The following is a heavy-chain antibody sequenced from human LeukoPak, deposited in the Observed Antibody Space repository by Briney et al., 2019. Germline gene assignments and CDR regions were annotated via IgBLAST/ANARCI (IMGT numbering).Heavy chain of an antibody. CDR1: GGSISRYY. D-gene: IGHD3-10*01. J-gene: IGHJ3*02. Sequence: SETLSLTCTVSGGSISRYYWSWLRQPPGKGLEWIGYIYYSGSTNYNPSLKSRVTISVDTSKNQFSLKLSSVTAADTAVYYCARDPGVLLTDAFDIWGQGTMVTVSS. CDR2: IYYSGST. V-gene: IGHV4-59*01. CDR3: ARDPGVLLTDAFDI.